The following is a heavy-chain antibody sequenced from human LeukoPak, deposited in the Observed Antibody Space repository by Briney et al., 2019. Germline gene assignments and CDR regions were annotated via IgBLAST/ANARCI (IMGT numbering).Heavy chain of an antibody. D-gene: IGHD5-18*01. CDR3: GKTTVGYSSGQKPAWPVDY. V-gene: IGHV3-23*01. Sequence: GGSLRLSCEASGFTFGSHAMYWVRQAPGKGLEWAAGIFGSGGSPHYADPVKGRFTISRDNSRNTVYLQINSLRAEDTAVYYCGKTTVGYSSGQKPAWPVDYWGQGTLVTVSS. CDR2: IFGSGGSP. CDR1: GFTFGSHA. J-gene: IGHJ4*02.